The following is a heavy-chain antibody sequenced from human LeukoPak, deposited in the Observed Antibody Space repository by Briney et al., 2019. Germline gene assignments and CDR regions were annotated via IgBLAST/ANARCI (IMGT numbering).Heavy chain of an antibody. D-gene: IGHD3-10*01. Sequence: SETLSLTCTVYGGSLSNYYWSWIRQPPGKGLEWIGEIKPGGITNYNPSLKSRVTISLDTSKNQLSMKLISATAADTAVYYCVRGFSGVVGDYWGQGTLVTVSS. CDR2: IKPGGIT. V-gene: IGHV4-34*01. CDR3: VRGFSGVVGDY. CDR1: GGSLSNYY. J-gene: IGHJ4*02.